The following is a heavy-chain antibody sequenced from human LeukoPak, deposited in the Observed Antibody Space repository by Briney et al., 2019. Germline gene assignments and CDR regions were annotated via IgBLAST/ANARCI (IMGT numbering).Heavy chain of an antibody. J-gene: IGHJ4*02. CDR2: INTDGSTT. D-gene: IGHD3-10*01. CDR1: GFTFSSYS. Sequence: PGGSLRLSCAASGFTFSSYSMNWVRQAPGKGLVWVSRINTDGSTTNYADSVKGRFTISRDNAKNTLYLQMDSLRAEDTAVYYCARVAAGTGSFDYWGQGTLVTVSS. V-gene: IGHV3-74*01. CDR3: ARVAAGTGSFDY.